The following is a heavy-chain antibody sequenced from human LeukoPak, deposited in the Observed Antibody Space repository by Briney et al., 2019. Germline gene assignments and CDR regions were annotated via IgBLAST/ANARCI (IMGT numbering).Heavy chain of an antibody. V-gene: IGHV3-30*18. J-gene: IGHJ6*02. Sequence: GGSLRLSCAASGFTFSSYGMHWVRQAPGKGLEWVAVISYDGSNKYYADSVKGRFTISRDNSNNTLYLQMNSLRAEDTAVYYCAKSRGSWTPIRYYGMDVWGQGTTVTVS. CDR2: ISYDGSNK. D-gene: IGHD6-13*01. CDR1: GFTFSSYG. CDR3: AKSRGSWTPIRYYGMDV.